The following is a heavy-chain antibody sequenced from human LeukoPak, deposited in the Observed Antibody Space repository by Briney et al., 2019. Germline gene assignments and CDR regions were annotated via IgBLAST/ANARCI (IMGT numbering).Heavy chain of an antibody. D-gene: IGHD2-15*01. CDR2: IRYDVSNK. J-gene: IGHJ4*02. Sequence: GGSLRLSCAASGFTFSSYGMHWVPQAPGKGLEWVAFIRYDVSNKYYADSVKGRFTISRDNSKNTLYLQMNSLRVEDTSVYYCAQGDCSGGPCPGPLNWGQGTLVTVST. CDR3: AQGDCSGGPCPGPLN. V-gene: IGHV3-30*02. CDR1: GFTFSSYG.